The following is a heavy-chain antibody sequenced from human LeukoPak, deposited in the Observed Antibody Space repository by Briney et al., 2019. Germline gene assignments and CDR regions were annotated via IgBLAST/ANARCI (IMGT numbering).Heavy chain of an antibody. D-gene: IGHD1-26*01. V-gene: IGHV3-23*01. Sequence: GGSLRLSCAASGFTFSSYAMSWVRQAPGKGRECVSAISGSGGSTYYADSVKGRFTISRDNSKNTLYLQMNSLRAEDTAVYYCAKAGWELLNYYYYGMDVWGQGTTVTVSS. CDR3: AKAGWELLNYYYYGMDV. CDR2: ISGSGGST. J-gene: IGHJ6*02. CDR1: GFTFSSYA.